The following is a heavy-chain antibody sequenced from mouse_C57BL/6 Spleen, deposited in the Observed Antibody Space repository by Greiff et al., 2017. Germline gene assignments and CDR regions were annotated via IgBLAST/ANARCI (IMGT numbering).Heavy chain of an antibody. D-gene: IGHD1-1*01. J-gene: IGHJ1*03. CDR1: GFSLTSYG. V-gene: IGHV2-5*01. Sequence: VQRVESGPGLVQPSQCLSITCTVSGFSLTSYGVHWVRQSPGKGLEWLGVIWRGGSTDYNAAFMSRLSITKDNSKSHVFFKINSLHADDTAIYYSAKNRYYCNCYLYFDVWGTGTTVTVSS. CDR2: IWRGGST. CDR3: AKNRYYCNCYLYFDV.